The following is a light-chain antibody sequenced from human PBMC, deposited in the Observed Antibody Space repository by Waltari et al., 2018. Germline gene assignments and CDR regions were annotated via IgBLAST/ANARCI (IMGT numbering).Light chain of an antibody. CDR1: QAISSY. CDR3: QQYNSYPLT. Sequence: AIRITQSPSSLSASTGDRVTITCRASQAISSYLAWYQQKPGKAPKLLIYGASTLQSGVPSRFSGSGSGTDFTLIISCLQSEDVATYYCQQYNSYPLTFGGGTKVEIK. CDR2: GAS. V-gene: IGKV1-8*01. J-gene: IGKJ4*01.